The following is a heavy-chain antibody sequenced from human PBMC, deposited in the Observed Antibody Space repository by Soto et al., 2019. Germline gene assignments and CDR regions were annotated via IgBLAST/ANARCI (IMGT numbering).Heavy chain of an antibody. CDR1: GGSISSSSYY. CDR3: ARGRVRGVYPRANYYGMDV. V-gene: IGHV4-39*07. J-gene: IGHJ6*02. D-gene: IGHD3-10*01. Sequence: SETLSLTCTVSGGSISSSSYYWGWIRQPPGKGLEWIGKINHSGSTNYNPSLKSRVTISVDTSKNQFSLKLSSVTAADTAVYYCARGRVRGVYPRANYYGMDVWGQGTTVTVSS. CDR2: INHSGST.